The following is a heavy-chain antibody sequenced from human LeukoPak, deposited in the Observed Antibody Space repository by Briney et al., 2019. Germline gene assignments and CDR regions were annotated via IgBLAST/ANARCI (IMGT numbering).Heavy chain of an antibody. Sequence: GGSLRLSCAASGFTFSSYGMHWVRQAPGKGLEWVAFIRYDGSNKYYADSVKGRFTISGDNSKNTLYLQMNSLRAEDTAVYYCAKTGGNYGDSPYYYYYMDVWGKGTTVTVSS. D-gene: IGHD4-17*01. CDR1: GFTFSSYG. V-gene: IGHV3-30*02. CDR3: AKTGGNYGDSPYYYYYMDV. J-gene: IGHJ6*03. CDR2: IRYDGSNK.